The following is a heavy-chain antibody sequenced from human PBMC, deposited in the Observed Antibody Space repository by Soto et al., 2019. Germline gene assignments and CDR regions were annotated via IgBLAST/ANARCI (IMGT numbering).Heavy chain of an antibody. CDR3: TSTGYSSGWYGDY. J-gene: IGHJ4*02. D-gene: IGHD6-19*01. V-gene: IGHV3-49*03. Sequence: GSLRLSCTASGFTFGDYAMSWFRRAPGKGLEWVGFIRSKAYGGTTEYAASVKGRFTISRDDSKSIAYLQMNSLKTEDTAVYYCTSTGYSSGWYGDYWGQGTLVTVSS. CDR1: GFTFGDYA. CDR2: IRSKAYGGTT.